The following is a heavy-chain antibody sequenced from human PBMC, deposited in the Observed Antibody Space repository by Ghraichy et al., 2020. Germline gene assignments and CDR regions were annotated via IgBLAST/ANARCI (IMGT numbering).Heavy chain of an antibody. CDR3: ARDGSSVYDWSIGMDV. V-gene: IGHV4-39*07. J-gene: IGHJ6*02. D-gene: IGHD5/OR15-5a*01. CDR2: IYYSGST. CDR1: GGSISSSSFY. Sequence: ETLSLTCTVSGGSISSSSFYWGWIRQPPGKGLEWIGSIYYSGSTYYNPSLKSRVTISVDTSKNQFCLKLSSLTAADTAVYYCARDGSSVYDWSIGMDVWGQGTTVAVSS.